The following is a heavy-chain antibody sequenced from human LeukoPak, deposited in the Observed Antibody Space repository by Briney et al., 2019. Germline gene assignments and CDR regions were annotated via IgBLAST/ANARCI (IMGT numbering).Heavy chain of an antibody. CDR2: ITAYNSGDT. CDR1: GYTFTGYY. J-gene: IGHJ4*02. Sequence: GASVKVSCKASGYTFTGYYMHWVRQAPGQGLEWMGWITAYNSGDTKYAQDFQGRVTMTTDTSTSTAYMELRSLTSDDTAVYYCARDQGWCSGGSCYGVHWGQGTLVTVSS. D-gene: IGHD2-15*01. V-gene: IGHV1-18*04. CDR3: ARDQGWCSGGSCYGVH.